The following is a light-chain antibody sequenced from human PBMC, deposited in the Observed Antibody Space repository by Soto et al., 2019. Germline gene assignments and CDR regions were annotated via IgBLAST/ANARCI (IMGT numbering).Light chain of an antibody. CDR3: QPYNSYSRT. Sequence: DIQMTQSPSTLSASVGDRVTLTCRASQSIDSWLAWYQHKPGKAPKLLIFKASTLETGVPSRFSGSGSETEFTLTISSLQPDDSATYYCQPYNSYSRTFGQGTKVDIK. CDR1: QSIDSW. J-gene: IGKJ1*01. CDR2: KAS. V-gene: IGKV1-5*03.